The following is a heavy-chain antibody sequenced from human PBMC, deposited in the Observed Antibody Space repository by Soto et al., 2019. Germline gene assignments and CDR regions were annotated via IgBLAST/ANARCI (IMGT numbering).Heavy chain of an antibody. J-gene: IGHJ4*02. Sequence: PSETLSLICTVSGASMSSHYWTWLRQPPGKGLEWIGYISYSGSTYYDPSLKSRVTISADTSRNQFSLKLSSVIAADTAVYFCARADPDASVGFWGQGTLVTVSS. D-gene: IGHD3-16*01. CDR3: ARADPDASVGF. CDR1: GASMSSHY. V-gene: IGHV4-59*11. CDR2: ISYSGST.